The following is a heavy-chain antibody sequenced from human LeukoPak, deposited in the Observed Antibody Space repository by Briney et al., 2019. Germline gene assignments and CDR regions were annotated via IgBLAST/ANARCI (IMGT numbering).Heavy chain of an antibody. CDR2: IYYRGST. V-gene: IGHV4-59*08. CDR3: ARSGVFTGYDAFDI. D-gene: IGHD6-13*01. Sequence: PSETLSLTCTVSGGSINISYWSWIRQPPGKGLEWIGYIYYRGSTNYNPSLKSRVTISVDTSKNQYSLKLSSVTAADTAVYYCARSGVFTGYDAFDIWGQGTRVTLSS. J-gene: IGHJ3*02. CDR1: GGSINISY.